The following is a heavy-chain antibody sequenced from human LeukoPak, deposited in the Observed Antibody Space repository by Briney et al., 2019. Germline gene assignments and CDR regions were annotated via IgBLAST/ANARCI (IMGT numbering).Heavy chain of an antibody. J-gene: IGHJ4*02. CDR2: IYYSGST. Sequence: PSETLSLTCTVSGGSISSDYWSWIGQPPGKGLEWIGYIYYSGSTNYNLSLKSRVTISVDTSKNQFSLKLSSVTAADTAVYYCARGRYDSSWSRFDYWGQGTLVTVSS. CDR1: GGSISSDY. V-gene: IGHV4-59*01. CDR3: ARGRYDSSWSRFDY. D-gene: IGHD6-13*01.